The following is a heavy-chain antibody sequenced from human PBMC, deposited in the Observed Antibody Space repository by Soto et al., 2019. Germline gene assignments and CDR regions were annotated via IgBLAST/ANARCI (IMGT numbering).Heavy chain of an antibody. V-gene: IGHV2-5*01. D-gene: IGHD3-10*02. J-gene: IGHJ5*02. CDR2: IYWNDDK. CDR3: VHRLDVPGLAFDP. Sequence: AGPTLVNPTQTLRLTCAFSGFSLSASGASVGWIRQPPGKALEWLAHIYWNDDKRYSPSLRSRLTISKDTSKNQVVLTFTNMDPADTGTYYCVHRLDVPGLAFDPWGQGTLVTVSS. CDR1: GFSLSASGAS.